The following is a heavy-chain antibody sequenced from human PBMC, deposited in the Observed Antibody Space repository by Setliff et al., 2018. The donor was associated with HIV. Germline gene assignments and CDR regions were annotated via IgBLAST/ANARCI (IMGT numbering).Heavy chain of an antibody. J-gene: IGHJ4*02. Sequence: SETLSLTCIVSGGSISSDNYYWGWVRQPPGKGLEWIGSIFYTGSTDYNPSLRSRVTISIDTTKNQFYLKMSSVTAADTAVYYCARSPFLPSGYFDDWGQGSLVTVSS. CDR3: ARSPFLPSGYFDD. CDR1: GGSISSDNYY. CDR2: IFYTGST. V-gene: IGHV4-39*07. D-gene: IGHD3-3*01.